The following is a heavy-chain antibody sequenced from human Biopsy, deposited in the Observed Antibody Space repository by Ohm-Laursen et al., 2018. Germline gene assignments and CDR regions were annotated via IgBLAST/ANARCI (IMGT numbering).Heavy chain of an antibody. D-gene: IGHD3-22*01. CDR2: FYYTGST. V-gene: IGHV4-59*01. CDR3: ARDRGYYSDRTVPGYFDL. CDR1: GDSISSYY. Sequence: SDTLSLTCTVSGDSISSYYWSWIRQPPGKGLEGIGYFYYTGSTDYNPSLQRRVTISVDTSKNHFSLRLRSVTPADTAIYYCARDRGYYSDRTVPGYFDLWGRGTLVTVSS. J-gene: IGHJ2*01.